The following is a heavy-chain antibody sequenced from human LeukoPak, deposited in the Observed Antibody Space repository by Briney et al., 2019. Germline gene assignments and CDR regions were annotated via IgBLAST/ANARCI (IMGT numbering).Heavy chain of an antibody. CDR2: IIPIFGTA. CDR3: ARADRYSSFYYYYYRDV. D-gene: IGHD3-9*01. CDR1: GGTFSSYA. Sequence: SVKVSCKASGGTFSSYAISWVRQAPGQGLEWMGGIIPIFGTANYAQKFQGRVTITTDESTSTAYMELSSLRSEDTAVYYCARADRYSSFYYYYYRDVWGKGTTVTVSS. J-gene: IGHJ6*03. V-gene: IGHV1-69*05.